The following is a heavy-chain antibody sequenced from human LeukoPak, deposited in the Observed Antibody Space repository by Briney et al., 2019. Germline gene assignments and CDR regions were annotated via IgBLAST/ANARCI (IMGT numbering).Heavy chain of an antibody. D-gene: IGHD5-24*01. CDR2: IIPILGIA. V-gene: IGHV1-69*04. Sequence: SVKVSCKASGGTFSSYAISWVRQAPGQGLEWMGRIIPILGIANYAQKFQGRVTITADKSTSTAYMELSSLRSEDTAVYYCARAGQKDGYNLLDYWGQGTLVTVSS. CDR3: ARAGQKDGYNLLDY. CDR1: GGTFSSYA. J-gene: IGHJ4*02.